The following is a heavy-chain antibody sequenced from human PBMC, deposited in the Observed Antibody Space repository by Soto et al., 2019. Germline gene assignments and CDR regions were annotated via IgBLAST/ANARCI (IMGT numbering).Heavy chain of an antibody. CDR1: GGSFSGYY. Sequence: PSETLSLTCAVYGGSFSGYYWSWIRQPPGQGLEWIGEINHSGSTNYNPSLKSRDTISVDTSKNQFSLKLSSVTAADTAVYYCARGGVYYDILTGYLLPYYGMDVWGQGTTVS. J-gene: IGHJ6*02. CDR3: ARGGVYYDILTGYLLPYYGMDV. V-gene: IGHV4-34*01. CDR2: INHSGST. D-gene: IGHD3-9*01.